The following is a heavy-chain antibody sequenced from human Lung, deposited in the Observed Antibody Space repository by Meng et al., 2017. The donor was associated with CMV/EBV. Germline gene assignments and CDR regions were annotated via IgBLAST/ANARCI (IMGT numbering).Heavy chain of an antibody. CDR1: GGSVNSGSYY. CDR2: VYYSGST. CDR3: VRDRTVTIFGLVIPQNHYGMDG. D-gene: IGHD3/OR15-3a*01. J-gene: IGHJ6*04. Sequence: SETLSLTCNVSGGSVNSGSYYWTWIRQAPGKGLEWIGNVYYSGSTHYNPSLKSRVTISVDTSKNQFSLNLRAVTAADTAVYYCVRDRTVTIFGLVIPQNHYGMDGWGKGTXVTVSS. V-gene: IGHV4-61*01.